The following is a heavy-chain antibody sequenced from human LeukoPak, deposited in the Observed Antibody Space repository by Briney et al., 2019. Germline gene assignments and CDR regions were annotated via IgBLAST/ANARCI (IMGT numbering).Heavy chain of an antibody. D-gene: IGHD2-15*01. J-gene: IGHJ4*02. CDR3: AREAPTVVAATGDFDY. Sequence: GGSLRLSCAASGFTFDDYAMHWVRQAPGKGLEWVSGISWNSGSIGYADSVKGRFTISRDNAKNSLYLQMNSLRAEDTAVYYCAREAPTVVAATGDFDYWGQGTLVTVSS. CDR1: GFTFDDYA. CDR2: ISWNSGSI. V-gene: IGHV3-9*01.